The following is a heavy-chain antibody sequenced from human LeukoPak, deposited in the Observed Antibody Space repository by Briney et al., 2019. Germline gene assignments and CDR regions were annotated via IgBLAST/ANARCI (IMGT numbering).Heavy chain of an antibody. D-gene: IGHD3-22*01. CDR1: GFTFSTFA. V-gene: IGHV3-30-3*01. CDR2: ISSDGNNK. Sequence: PGGSLRPSCAASGFTFSTFALHWVRQAPGKGLEWVAVISSDGNNKYYSDPVKGRSTISRDNSKNTLSLQMTSLRAEDTGVYYCARALYDSSAYSDYWGQGTLVTVSS. CDR3: ARALYDSSAYSDY. J-gene: IGHJ4*02.